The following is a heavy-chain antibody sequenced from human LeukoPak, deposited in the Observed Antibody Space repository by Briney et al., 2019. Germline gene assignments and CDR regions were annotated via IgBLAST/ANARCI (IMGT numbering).Heavy chain of an antibody. V-gene: IGHV1-18*01. D-gene: IGHD2-2*01. Sequence: GASVKVSCKASGYTFTTFGINWVRQAPGQGLEWMGWISAYNGNTNYAQNFQGRVTMTTDTSTSTAYMEQRSLRSDDTAVYYCASSIVYCSSTSCYFNWGQGTLVTVSS. CDR3: ASSIVYCSSTSCYFN. CDR2: ISAYNGNT. CDR1: GYTFTTFG. J-gene: IGHJ4*02.